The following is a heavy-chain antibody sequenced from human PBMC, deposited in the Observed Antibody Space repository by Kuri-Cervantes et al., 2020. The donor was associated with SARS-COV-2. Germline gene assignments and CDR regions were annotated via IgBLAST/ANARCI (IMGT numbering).Heavy chain of an antibody. CDR1: GFTFDDYA. CDR2: ISWNSGSI. D-gene: IGHD3-22*01. Sequence: LSLTCAASGFTFDDYAMHWVRQAPGKGLEWVSGISWNSGSIGYADSVKGRFTISRDNAQNSLYLQMNSLRAEDMVLYYCAKGTPYYYDXXGYYLFDYWGQGTLVTVSS. V-gene: IGHV3-9*03. J-gene: IGHJ4*02. CDR3: AKGTPYYYDXXGYYLFDY.